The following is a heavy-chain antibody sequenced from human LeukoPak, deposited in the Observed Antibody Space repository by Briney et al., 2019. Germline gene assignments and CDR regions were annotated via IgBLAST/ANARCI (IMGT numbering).Heavy chain of an antibody. D-gene: IGHD6-19*01. Sequence: AASVKVSCKASGYTFTSYYMHWVRQAPGQGLEWMGWINPHSGGTNYAHKFQGRVTMTTDTSTSTAYMELRSLRSDDTAVYYCAREEAVAGIGAYYYYGMDVWGQGTTVTVSS. CDR3: AREEAVAGIGAYYYYGMDV. CDR2: INPHSGGT. J-gene: IGHJ6*02. CDR1: GYTFTSYY. V-gene: IGHV1-2*07.